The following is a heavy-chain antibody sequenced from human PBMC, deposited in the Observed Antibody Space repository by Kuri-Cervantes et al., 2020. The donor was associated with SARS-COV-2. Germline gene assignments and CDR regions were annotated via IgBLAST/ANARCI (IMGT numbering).Heavy chain of an antibody. CDR3: ATVGYCSGGSCSFEHYFDY. D-gene: IGHD2-15*01. V-gene: IGHV1-8*01. CDR2: MNPNSGNT. J-gene: IGHJ4*02. Sequence: ASVKVSCKASGYTFTSYDINWVRQATGQGLEWMGWMNPNSGNTGYAQKFQGRVTMTEDTSTDTAYMELSSLGSEDTAVYYCATVGYCSGGSCSFEHYFDYWGQGTLVTVSS. CDR1: GYTFTSYD.